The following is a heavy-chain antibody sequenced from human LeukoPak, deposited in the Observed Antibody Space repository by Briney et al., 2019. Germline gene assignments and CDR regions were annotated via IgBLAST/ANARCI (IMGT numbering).Heavy chain of an antibody. CDR1: GGTFSSYA. J-gene: IGHJ6*02. D-gene: IGHD2-2*01. Sequence: SVKVSCKASGGTFSSYAISWVRQAPGQGLEWMGRIIPILGIANYAQKFQGRVTITADKSTSTAYMELSSLRSEDTAVYYCARILQNIVVVPAAPEYYYYYGMDVWGQGTTVTVSS. CDR3: ARILQNIVVVPAAPEYYYYYGMDV. CDR2: IIPILGIA. V-gene: IGHV1-69*04.